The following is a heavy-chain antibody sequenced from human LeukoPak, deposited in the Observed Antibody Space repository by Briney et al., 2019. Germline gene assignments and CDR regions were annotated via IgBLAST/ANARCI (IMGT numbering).Heavy chain of an antibody. V-gene: IGHV3-15*01. D-gene: IGHD4-17*01. CDR2: IKSKTDGGTT. Sequence: GGSLRLSCAASGFTFSNAWMSWVRQAPGKGLEWVGRIKSKTDGGTTDYAAPVKGRFTISRDDSKNTLYLQMNSLKTEDTAVYYCTTGVDGDYSGEAYDAFDIWGQGAMVTVSS. CDR3: TTGVDGDYSGEAYDAFDI. CDR1: GFTFSNAW. J-gene: IGHJ3*02.